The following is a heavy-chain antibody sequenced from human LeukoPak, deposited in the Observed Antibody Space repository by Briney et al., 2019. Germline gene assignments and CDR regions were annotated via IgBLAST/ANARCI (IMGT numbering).Heavy chain of an antibody. J-gene: IGHJ5*02. CDR2: IRSSSET. Sequence: PGGSLRLSCAASGFIFSQYSMDRVRQAPGKGLEWVSHIRSSSETFYADSVKGRFTISRDNARNSLHLQMNNLRGEDTAIYYCARDAGNSGYGCDLWGQGTLVTVSS. CDR1: GFIFSQYS. CDR3: ARDAGNSGYGCDL. V-gene: IGHV3-48*01. D-gene: IGHD5-12*01.